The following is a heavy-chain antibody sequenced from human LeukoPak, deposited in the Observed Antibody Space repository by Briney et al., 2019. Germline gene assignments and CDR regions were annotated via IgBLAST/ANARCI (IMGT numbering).Heavy chain of an antibody. J-gene: IGHJ3*02. V-gene: IGHV3-30*02. CDR2: IRYDGSNK. D-gene: IGHD3-10*01. CDR3: AKGAPPMVRGVIAHDDAFDI. CDR1: GFTFSSYG. Sequence: SGGSLRLSCAASGFTFSSYGMHWVRQAPGKGLEWVAFIRYDGSNKYYADSVKGRFTISRDNSKNTLYLQMNSLRAEDTAVYYCAKGAPPMVRGVIAHDDAFDIWGQGTMVTVSS.